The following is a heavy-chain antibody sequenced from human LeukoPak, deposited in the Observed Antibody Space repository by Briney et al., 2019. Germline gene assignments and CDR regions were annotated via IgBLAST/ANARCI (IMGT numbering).Heavy chain of an antibody. CDR1: GYTFTGSY. D-gene: IGHD3-9*01. Sequence: GSSLKVSCKASGYTFTGSYMHRGRQAPRQRLEWMGWIKPNSGGTSYAQKFQGRVTMTRDTSVSTAYMELSRLRSDDTAVYYCARMSDILTGHYPQWFDPWGQGTLVTVSS. CDR3: ARMSDILTGHYPQWFDP. V-gene: IGHV1-2*02. CDR2: IKPNSGGT. J-gene: IGHJ5*02.